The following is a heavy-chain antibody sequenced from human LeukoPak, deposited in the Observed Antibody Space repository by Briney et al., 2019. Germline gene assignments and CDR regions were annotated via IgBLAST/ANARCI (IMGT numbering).Heavy chain of an antibody. CDR1: GYTFTGYY. CDR3: ARERGSSGFDY. D-gene: IGHD3-22*01. V-gene: IGHV1-2*04. CDR2: INPNSGGT. Sequence: ASVKVSCKASGYTFTGYYMHWVRQAPGQGLEWMGWINPNSGGTNYAQKFQGWVTMTRDTSTSTVYMELSSLRSEDTAVYYCARERGSSGFDYWGQGTLVTVSS. J-gene: IGHJ4*02.